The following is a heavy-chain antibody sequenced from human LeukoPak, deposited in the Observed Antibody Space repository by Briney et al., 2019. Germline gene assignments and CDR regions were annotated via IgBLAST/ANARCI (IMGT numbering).Heavy chain of an antibody. CDR1: GYTFTSYY. CDR2: INPSGGST. D-gene: IGHD3-22*01. V-gene: IGHV1-46*01. J-gene: IGHJ4*02. Sequence: GASVKVSCKASGYTFTSYYMHWVRQAPGQGLEWMGIINPSGGSTSYAQKFQGRVTMTRDMSTSTVYMELSSLRSEDTAVYYCARASGDDSSGYYYFDYWGQGTLVTVSS. CDR3: ARASGDDSSGYYYFDY.